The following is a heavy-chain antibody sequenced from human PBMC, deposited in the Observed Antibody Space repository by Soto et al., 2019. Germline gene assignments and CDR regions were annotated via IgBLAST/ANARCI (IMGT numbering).Heavy chain of an antibody. CDR3: AREVYSSGWYNAFDI. V-gene: IGHV6-1*01. J-gene: IGHJ3*02. CDR1: GDSVSSNSAA. Sequence: SQPLSLTCVISGDSVSSNSAAWNWIRQSPSKGLEWLGRTYYRSKWYNDYAVSVKSRITINPDTSKNQFSLQLNSVTPEDTAVYYCAREVYSSGWYNAFDIWGQGTMVTVSS. D-gene: IGHD6-19*01. CDR2: TYYRSKWYN.